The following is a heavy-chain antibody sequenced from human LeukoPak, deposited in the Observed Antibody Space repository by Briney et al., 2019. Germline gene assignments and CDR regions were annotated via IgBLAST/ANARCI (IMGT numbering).Heavy chain of an antibody. CDR2: ISGSGGST. CDR1: GFTFSRYA. Sequence: PGGSLRLSCAASGFTFSRYAISWVRQAPGKGLEWVSAISGSGGSTYYADSVKGRFTISRDNSKNTLYLQMNSLRAEDTAVYYCATSTDSSGHTSTGGAFDIWGQGTMVTVSS. CDR3: ATSTDSSGHTSTGGAFDI. V-gene: IGHV3-23*01. J-gene: IGHJ3*02. D-gene: IGHD3-22*01.